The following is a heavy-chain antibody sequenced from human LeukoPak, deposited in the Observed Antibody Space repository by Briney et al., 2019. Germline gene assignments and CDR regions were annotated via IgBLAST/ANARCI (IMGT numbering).Heavy chain of an antibody. CDR2: INHSGSI. CDR3: AGEWYNWNGFDY. CDR1: GGSFSGYY. V-gene: IGHV4-34*01. Sequence: SETLSLTCAVYGGSFSGYYWSWIRQPPGKGLEWIGEINHSGSINYNPYLTRRVTISVDTSKNQFSLKLSSVTAADTAVYYCAGEWYNWNGFDYWGQGTLVTVSS. J-gene: IGHJ4*02. D-gene: IGHD1-1*01.